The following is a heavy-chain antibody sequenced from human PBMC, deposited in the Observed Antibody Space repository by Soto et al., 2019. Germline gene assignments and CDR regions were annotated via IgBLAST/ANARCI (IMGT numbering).Heavy chain of an antibody. CDR3: ARPIYSSGWYYFDY. CDR1: GGTFSNYA. J-gene: IGHJ4*02. D-gene: IGHD6-19*01. CDR2: IIPIFGTA. V-gene: IGHV1-69*01. Sequence: QVQLVQSGAEVKKPGSSVKVSCKASGGTFSNYAISWVRQAPGQGLAWMGGIIPIFGTANYAQKFQGRVTITADDSTSTAYMELSSLRSEDTAVYYCARPIYSSGWYYFDYWGQGTLVTVSS.